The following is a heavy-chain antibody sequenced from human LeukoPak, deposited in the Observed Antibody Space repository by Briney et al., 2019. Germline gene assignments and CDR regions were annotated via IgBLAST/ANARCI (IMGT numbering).Heavy chain of an antibody. D-gene: IGHD3-22*01. Sequence: GGSLRLSCGVSGFPFSTYWMHWVRQAPGKGLVWVSRIKSDGSTNYADSVKGRFTISRDNAKNTVSLQMNSLRPEDTGVYYCARAPSEIGGYYPEYFRHWGQGTLVTVSS. CDR2: IKSDGST. J-gene: IGHJ1*01. V-gene: IGHV3-74*01. CDR1: GFPFSTYW. CDR3: ARAPSEIGGYYPEYFRH.